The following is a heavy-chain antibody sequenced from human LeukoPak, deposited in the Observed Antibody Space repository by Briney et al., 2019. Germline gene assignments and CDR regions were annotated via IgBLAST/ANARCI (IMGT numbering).Heavy chain of an antibody. Sequence: GGSLRLSCAASGFTLSTYAMSCVRQNPGKGLEWVAATSSSDAGTYHADSVRGRFTISRDNSKNTLYLQMNSLRAEDAAVYFCAKAPVTSCRGAYCYPFDSWGQGTLVTVSS. D-gene: IGHD2-21*01. CDR3: AKAPVTSCRGAYCYPFDS. CDR1: GFTLSTYA. J-gene: IGHJ4*02. CDR2: TSSSDAGT. V-gene: IGHV3-23*01.